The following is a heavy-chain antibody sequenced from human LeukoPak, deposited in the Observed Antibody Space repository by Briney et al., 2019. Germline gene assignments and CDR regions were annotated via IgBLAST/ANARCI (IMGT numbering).Heavy chain of an antibody. D-gene: IGHD3-10*01. CDR3: AREKSSTYYPGAIDY. CDR2: MFSTGRT. Sequence: SETLSLTCTVPGGSITTYYWSWIRQPAEKGLEWIGRMFSTGRTNYNPSLKTRVTMSADMSKNQFSLRLSSVTAADTAVYYCAREKSSTYYPGAIDYWGQGILVTVSS. V-gene: IGHV4-4*07. J-gene: IGHJ4*02. CDR1: GGSITTYY.